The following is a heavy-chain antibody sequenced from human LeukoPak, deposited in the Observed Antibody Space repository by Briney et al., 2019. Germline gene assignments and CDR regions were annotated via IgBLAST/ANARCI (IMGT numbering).Heavy chain of an antibody. CDR2: ISSGSSYT. CDR3: ARRSTGSYSSSFDY. Sequence: GGSLRLSCAASGFTFSDYYMSWIRRAPGKGLEWVSYISSGSSYTSYADSVKGRFTISRDSAKNSLYVQMNSLRAEDTAIYYCARRSTGSYSSSFDYWGQGTLVTVSS. V-gene: IGHV3-11*03. CDR1: GFTFSDYY. D-gene: IGHD6-13*01. J-gene: IGHJ4*02.